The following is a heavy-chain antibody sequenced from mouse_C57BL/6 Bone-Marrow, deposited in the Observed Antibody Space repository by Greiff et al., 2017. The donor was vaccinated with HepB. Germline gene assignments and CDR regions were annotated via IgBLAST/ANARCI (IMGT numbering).Heavy chain of an antibody. CDR1: GFTFTDYY. J-gene: IGHJ2*01. V-gene: IGHV7-3*01. D-gene: IGHD1-1*01. CDR2: IRNNASGYTT. CDR3: ARQHSSLDY. Sequence: EVQLVESGGGLVQPGGSLSLSCAASGFTFTDYYMSWVRQPPGKDLEWLGFIRNNASGYTTEYSASVKGRFTISIDNSQSILYLQMHALRAEDSATYYCARQHSSLDYWGQGTTLTVSS.